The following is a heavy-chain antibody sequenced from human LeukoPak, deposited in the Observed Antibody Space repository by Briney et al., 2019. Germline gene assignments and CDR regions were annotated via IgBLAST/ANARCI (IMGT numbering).Heavy chain of an antibody. J-gene: IGHJ4*02. CDR3: AKASAMIVVVSKHFDY. Sequence: GGSLRLSCAASGFTFDDYAMSWVRQAPGKGLEWVSAISGSGGSTYYADSVKGRFTISRDNSKNTLYLQMNSLRAEDTAVYYCAKASAMIVVVSKHFDYWGQGTLVTVSS. D-gene: IGHD3-22*01. V-gene: IGHV3-23*01. CDR2: ISGSGGST. CDR1: GFTFDDYA.